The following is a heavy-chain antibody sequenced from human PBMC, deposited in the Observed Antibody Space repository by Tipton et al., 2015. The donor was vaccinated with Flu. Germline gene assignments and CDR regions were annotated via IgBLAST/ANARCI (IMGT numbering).Heavy chain of an antibody. D-gene: IGHD1-7*01. J-gene: IGHJ4*02. V-gene: IGHV4-34*01. CDR2: IYHSGTA. CDR1: GGSFSGYY. CDR3: ASFISEYNWNYGEGLDY. Sequence: TLSLTCAVYGGSFSGYYWSWIRQPPGKGLEWIGSIYHSGTAYYNPSLKSRVTISVDTSKNQFSLKLSSVTAADTAVYYCASFISEYNWNYGEGLDYWGQGTLVTVSS.